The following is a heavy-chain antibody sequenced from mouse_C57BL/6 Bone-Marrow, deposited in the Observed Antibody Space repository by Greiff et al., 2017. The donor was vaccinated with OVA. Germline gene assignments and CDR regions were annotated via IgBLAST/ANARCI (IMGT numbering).Heavy chain of an antibody. Sequence: QVQLQQPGAELVKPGASVKLSCKASGYTFTSYWMHWVKQRPGQGLEWIGMIHPNSGSTNYNEKFKSKATLTVDKSSSTAYMQLSSLTSKDSAVYYCARRGYGSCSFAYWGQGTLVTVSA. CDR1: GYTFTSYW. CDR2: IHPNSGST. CDR3: ARRGYGSCSFAY. V-gene: IGHV1-64*01. J-gene: IGHJ3*01. D-gene: IGHD1-1*01.